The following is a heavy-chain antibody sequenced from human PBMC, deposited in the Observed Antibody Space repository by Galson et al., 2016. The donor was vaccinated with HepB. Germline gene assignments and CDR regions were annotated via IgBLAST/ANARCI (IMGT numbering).Heavy chain of an antibody. CDR3: AGRSSGGPYYFDY. D-gene: IGHD6-25*01. J-gene: IGHJ4*02. V-gene: IGHV3-48*01. CDR2: IGSGSDAK. Sequence: SLRLSCAASGFTFSSYSMNWVRQAPGKGLEWVSHIGSGSDAKYYADSVKGRFSISRDDAKSSVYLQINSLIAEDTAVYYWAGRSSGGPYYFDYWGQGTVVTVSS. CDR1: GFTFSSYS.